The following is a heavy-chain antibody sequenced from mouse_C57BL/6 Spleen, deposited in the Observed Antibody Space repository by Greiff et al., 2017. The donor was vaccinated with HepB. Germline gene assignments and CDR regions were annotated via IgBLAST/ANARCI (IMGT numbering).Heavy chain of an antibody. Sequence: EVKLVESGGGLVKPGGSLKLSCAASGFTFSDYGMHWVRQAPEKGLEWVAYISSGSSTIYYADTVKGRFTISRDNAKNTLFLQMTSLRSEDTAMYYCARTYGSSFAYWGQGTLVTVSA. D-gene: IGHD1-1*01. CDR2: ISSGSSTI. J-gene: IGHJ3*01. V-gene: IGHV5-17*01. CDR3: ARTYGSSFAY. CDR1: GFTFSDYG.